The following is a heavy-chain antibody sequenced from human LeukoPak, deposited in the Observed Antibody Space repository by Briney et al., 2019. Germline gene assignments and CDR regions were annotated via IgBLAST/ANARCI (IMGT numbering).Heavy chain of an antibody. CDR3: ARDADS. V-gene: IGHV3-66*01. Sequence: GGSLRLSCVASGFTVSSNYMSWVRQAPGKGLEWVSLIYSSDGAYYADSVKGRFTISRDNSKNPLYLQMNSLRAEDTAVYYCARDADSWGQGTLVTVSS. J-gene: IGHJ4*02. CDR1: GFTVSSNY. CDR2: IYSSDGA.